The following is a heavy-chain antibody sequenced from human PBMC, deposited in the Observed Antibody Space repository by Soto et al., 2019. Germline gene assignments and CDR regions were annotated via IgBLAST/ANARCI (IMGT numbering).Heavy chain of an antibody. J-gene: IGHJ4*02. D-gene: IGHD6-19*01. Sequence: VQLLESGGGLVQPGGSLRLSCAASGFTFSSYAMTWVRQAPGKGLEWVSTIRGSGATTYYADSVKGRFTISRDNSKNTLDLQMNSLRAEETAVYYCAKGGNGWPFDYWGQGTLVTVSS. CDR1: GFTFSSYA. CDR2: IRGSGATT. CDR3: AKGGNGWPFDY. V-gene: IGHV3-23*01.